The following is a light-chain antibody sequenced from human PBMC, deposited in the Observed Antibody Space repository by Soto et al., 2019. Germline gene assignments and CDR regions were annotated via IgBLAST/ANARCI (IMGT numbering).Light chain of an antibody. V-gene: IGKV3-20*01. CDR2: GAS. CDR1: QSINSNY. J-gene: IGKJ1*01. CDR3: QQYGSSPRT. Sequence: EIVLTQSPGTLSLSPGERATLSCRARQSINSNYLAWYQQNPGQAPRLLIHGASSRATGIPDRFSGSGSGTDFTLTISRLEPEDFAVYYCQQYGSSPRTFGQGTKVEIK.